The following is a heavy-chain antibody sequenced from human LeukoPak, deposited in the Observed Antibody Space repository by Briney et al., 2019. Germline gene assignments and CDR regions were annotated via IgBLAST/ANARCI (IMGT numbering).Heavy chain of an antibody. V-gene: IGHV3-66*01. Sequence: GGSLRLSCAVSGFTVSSNYMSWVRRAPGKGLEWVSVIYYDGTTNYADSVKGRFTISRENSKNTMYLQMISLRAEDTAGYYCARGGMVRGVTVDYWGQGTLVTVSS. CDR1: GFTVSSNY. CDR2: IYYDGTT. J-gene: IGHJ4*02. CDR3: ARGGMVRGVTVDY. D-gene: IGHD3-10*01.